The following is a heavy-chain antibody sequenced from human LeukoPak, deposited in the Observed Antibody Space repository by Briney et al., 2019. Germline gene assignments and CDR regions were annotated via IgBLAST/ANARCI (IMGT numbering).Heavy chain of an antibody. CDR1: GGSISSGDYY. D-gene: IGHD3-10*01. J-gene: IGHJ3*02. CDR2: IYYSGST. Sequence: PSETLSLTCTVSGGSISSGDYYWSWIRQPPGKGLEWIGYIYYSGSTYYNPSLKSRVTISVDTSKNQFPPKLSSVTAADTAVYYCARVGEPSAAFDIWGQGTMVTVSS. CDR3: ARVGEPSAAFDI. V-gene: IGHV4-30-4*08.